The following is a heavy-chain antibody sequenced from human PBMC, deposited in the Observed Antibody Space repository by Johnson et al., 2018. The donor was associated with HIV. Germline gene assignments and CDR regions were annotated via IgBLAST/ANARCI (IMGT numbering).Heavy chain of an antibody. CDR1: GFTFDDYG. CDR3: AQEKSSGWSFHAFDI. CDR2: ISFDGTQK. Sequence: QVQLVESGGGVVRPGGSLRLSCAASGFTFDDYGMSWVRQAPGKGLEWVAVISFDGTQKNPADSVKGRFIISRDNSKNTLYLQMNSLRVEDTAMYYCAQEKSSGWSFHAFDIWGQGTVVTVSS. V-gene: IGHV3-30*18. J-gene: IGHJ3*02. D-gene: IGHD6-19*01.